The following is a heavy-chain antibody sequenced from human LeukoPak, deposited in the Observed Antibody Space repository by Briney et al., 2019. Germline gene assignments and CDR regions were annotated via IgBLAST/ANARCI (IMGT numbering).Heavy chain of an antibody. D-gene: IGHD5-24*01. CDR2: INWNGGST. CDR3: ARDRSMATITDAFDI. V-gene: IGHV3-20*04. CDR1: GFTFDDYG. Sequence: GGSLRLSCAASGFTFDDYGMSWVRQAPGKGLEWVSGINWNGGSTGYADSVKGRFTIPRDNAKNSLYLQMNSLRAEDTALYYCARDRSMATITDAFDIWGQGTMVTVSS. J-gene: IGHJ3*02.